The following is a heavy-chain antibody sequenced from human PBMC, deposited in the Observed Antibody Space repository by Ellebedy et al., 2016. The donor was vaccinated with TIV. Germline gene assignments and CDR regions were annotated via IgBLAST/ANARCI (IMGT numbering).Heavy chain of an antibody. Sequence: GESLKISCAASGFIISGDWMSWVRQAPGKGLEWVAAVVASSGDTYYADSVKGRFTISRDNSKNTLHLQMNSLRAEDTAVYYCAKETVVRQDWFDPWGQGTLVTVSS. CDR1: GFIISGDW. J-gene: IGHJ5*02. CDR2: VVASSGDT. D-gene: IGHD4-23*01. V-gene: IGHV3-23*01. CDR3: AKETVVRQDWFDP.